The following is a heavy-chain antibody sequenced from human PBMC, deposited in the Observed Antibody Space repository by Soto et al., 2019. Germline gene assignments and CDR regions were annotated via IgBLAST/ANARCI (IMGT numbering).Heavy chain of an antibody. Sequence: QLQESGPGLVEPSGTLSLTCAVSRGSMSSSDWWCWVRQAPGKGLEWIGETYHSGNTNYNPSLKSRVTLLVDNSKNQFSLTLTSVTAADTGVYYCATWGSTAFDIWGQGTMVTVSS. V-gene: IGHV4-4*02. D-gene: IGHD3-16*01. CDR1: RGSMSSSDW. J-gene: IGHJ3*02. CDR2: TYHSGNT. CDR3: ATWGSTAFDI.